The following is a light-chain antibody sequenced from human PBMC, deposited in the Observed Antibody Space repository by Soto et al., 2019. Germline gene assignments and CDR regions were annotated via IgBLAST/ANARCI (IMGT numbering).Light chain of an antibody. V-gene: IGLV2-14*01. Sequence: QSVPTQPASVSGSPGQSITISCTGASSDVGYSNHVSWYQQHPGKVPKLIIYDVNNRPSGVSDRFSGSKSGNTASLTISGLQSEDDGDYYCRSYTSRDTLVFGGGTKLTVL. J-gene: IGLJ3*02. CDR2: DVN. CDR3: RSYTSRDTLV. CDR1: SSDVGYSNH.